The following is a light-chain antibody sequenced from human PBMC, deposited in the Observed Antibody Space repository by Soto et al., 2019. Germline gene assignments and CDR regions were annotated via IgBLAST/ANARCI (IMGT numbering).Light chain of an antibody. J-gene: IGKJ1*01. V-gene: IGKV3-20*01. Sequence: EIVLTQSPVTLSFSPWERATRSCRASQSVSSSYLAWYQQKPGQAPRLLIYGASSRATGIPDRFSGSGSGTDFTLTISRLEPEDFAVYYCQQYGSSPWTFGQGTKV. CDR1: QSVSSSY. CDR2: GAS. CDR3: QQYGSSPWT.